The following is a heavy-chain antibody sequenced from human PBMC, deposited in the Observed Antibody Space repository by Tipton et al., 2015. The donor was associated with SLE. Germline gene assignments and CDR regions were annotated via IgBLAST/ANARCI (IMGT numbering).Heavy chain of an antibody. CDR2: IYHSGST. CDR1: GYSISSGYY. Sequence: TLSLTCAVSGYSISSGYYWGWIRQPPGKGLEWIGSIYHSGSTNYNPSLKSRVTISVDTSKNQFSLKLSSVTAADTAVYYCASLRDSSGYYSGYWGQGTLVTVSS. CDR3: ASLRDSSGYYSGY. J-gene: IGHJ4*02. V-gene: IGHV4-38-2*01. D-gene: IGHD3-22*01.